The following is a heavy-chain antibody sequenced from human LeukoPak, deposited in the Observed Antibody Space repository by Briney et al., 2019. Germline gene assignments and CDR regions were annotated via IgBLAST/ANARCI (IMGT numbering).Heavy chain of an antibody. D-gene: IGHD1-20*01. J-gene: IGHJ3*02. CDR2: INPNSGGT. CDR1: GYTFISYD. Sequence: GASVKVSCRASGYTFISYDINWVRQATGQGLEWMGWINPNSGGTNYAQKFQGRVTMTRDTSISTAYMELSRLRSDDTAVYYCASAITGTVLDAFDIWGQGTMVTVSS. CDR3: ASAITGTVLDAFDI. V-gene: IGHV1-2*02.